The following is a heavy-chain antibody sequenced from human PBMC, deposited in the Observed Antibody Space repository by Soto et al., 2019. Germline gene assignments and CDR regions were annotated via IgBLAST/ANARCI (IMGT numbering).Heavy chain of an antibody. Sequence: QVQLVQSGAEVMKPGSSVKVSCKASGGTFSSYAISWVRQAPGQGLEWMGGFIPIFGAADYAQNFQGRVTIAADESTSTAYMELSSLRSEDTAVYYCASPRDNYYYNGMDVWGQGTTVTVSS. CDR2: FIPIFGAA. J-gene: IGHJ6*02. CDR3: ASPRDNYYYNGMDV. D-gene: IGHD3-10*01. CDR1: GGTFSSYA. V-gene: IGHV1-69*12.